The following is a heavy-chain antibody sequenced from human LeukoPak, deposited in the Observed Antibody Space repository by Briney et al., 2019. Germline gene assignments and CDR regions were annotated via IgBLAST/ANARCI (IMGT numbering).Heavy chain of an antibody. Sequence: ASVKVSCKASGYTFTGYYMHWVRQAPGQGLEWMGWINPNSGGTNYAQKFQGRVTMTRDTSISTAYMELSRLRSDDTAVYYCASTYGDYNIYYYYYMDVWGKGTTVTVSS. CDR1: GYTFTGYY. J-gene: IGHJ6*03. D-gene: IGHD4-17*01. CDR2: INPNSGGT. V-gene: IGHV1-2*02. CDR3: ASTYGDYNIYYYYYMDV.